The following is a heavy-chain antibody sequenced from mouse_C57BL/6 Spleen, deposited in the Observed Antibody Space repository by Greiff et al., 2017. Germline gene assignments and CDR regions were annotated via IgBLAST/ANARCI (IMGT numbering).Heavy chain of an antibody. J-gene: IGHJ1*03. V-gene: IGHV5-4*01. CDR3: ARDPITTVVGDYWYFDV. Sequence: EVMLVESGGGLVKPGGSLKLSCAASGFTFSSYAMSWVRQTPEKRLEWVATISDGGSYTYYPDNVKGRFTISRDNAKNNLYLQMSHLKSEDTAMXYCARDPITTVVGDYWYFDVWGTGTTVTVSS. D-gene: IGHD1-1*01. CDR2: ISDGGSYT. CDR1: GFTFSSYA.